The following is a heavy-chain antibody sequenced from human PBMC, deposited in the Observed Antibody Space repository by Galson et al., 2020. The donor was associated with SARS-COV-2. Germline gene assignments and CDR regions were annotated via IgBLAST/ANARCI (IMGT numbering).Heavy chain of an antibody. CDR2: IYPSGST. D-gene: IGHD3-22*01. CDR3: ARQGVNMIVLVTVPGWYFDL. V-gene: IGHV4-38-2*01. J-gene: IGHJ2*01. CDR1: RYSISTTNY. Sequence: SETLSLTCAVSRYSISTTNYWGWVRPPPGKGLEWIGSIYPSGSTYYNPSLKSRVTISVDTSKNQFSLRLDSVTAADTALYYCARQGVNMIVLVTVPGWYFDLWGRGTLVTVSS.